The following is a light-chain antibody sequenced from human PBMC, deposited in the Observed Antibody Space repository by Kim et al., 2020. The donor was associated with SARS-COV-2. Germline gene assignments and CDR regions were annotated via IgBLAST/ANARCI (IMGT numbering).Light chain of an antibody. CDR2: QDS. CDR3: QAWDSSTYV. Sequence: SYELTQPPSVSVSPGQTASITCTGDKLGNKYVCWYQQKPGQSPVLVIYQDSKRPSGIPERFSGSNSGDTATLTISGTQAMDEADYYCQAWDSSTYVFGAGTKVTVL. CDR1: KLGNKY. V-gene: IGLV3-1*01. J-gene: IGLJ1*01.